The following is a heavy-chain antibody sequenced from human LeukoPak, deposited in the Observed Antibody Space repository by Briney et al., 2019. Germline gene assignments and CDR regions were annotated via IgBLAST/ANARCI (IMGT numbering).Heavy chain of an antibody. V-gene: IGHV1-69*13. CDR2: IIPIFGTA. D-gene: IGHD5-24*01. CDR3: ARAGEMATIGPFDY. Sequence: ASVKVSCKASGGTFSSYAISWVRQAPGQGLEWMGGIIPIFGTANYAQKFQGRVTITAGESTSTAYMELSSLRSEDTAVYYCARAGEMATIGPFDYWGQGTLVTVSS. J-gene: IGHJ4*02. CDR1: GGTFSSYA.